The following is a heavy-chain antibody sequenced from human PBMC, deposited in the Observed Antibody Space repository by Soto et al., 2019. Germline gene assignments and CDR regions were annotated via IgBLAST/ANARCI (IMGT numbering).Heavy chain of an antibody. Sequence: QITLRESGPTLVNPTQPLTLTCAFSGFSFSTSGVGVGWIRQPPGETLEWLALIYWNDDKYYRPSLKSRLTITKDTSKNQVVLTMTNMDPVDTATYYCAHRLLSTDFEYWGQVILVTVSS. CDR3: AHRLLSTDFEY. V-gene: IGHV2-5*01. CDR2: IYWNDDK. J-gene: IGHJ4*02. CDR1: GFSFSTSGVG. D-gene: IGHD2-15*01.